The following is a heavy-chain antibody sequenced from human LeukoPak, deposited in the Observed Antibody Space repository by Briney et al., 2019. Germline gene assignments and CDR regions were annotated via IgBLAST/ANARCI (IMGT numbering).Heavy chain of an antibody. J-gene: IGHJ4*02. V-gene: IGHV1-18*01. D-gene: IGHD3-9*01. Sequence: ASVKVSCKASGYMFNIYGISWVRQAPGQGLEWMAWTSVNNGDTKYGQRFQGRVTVTTDTSTSTVYLELRRLRPDDTAVYYCVRDQYLNVMTGFDDWGQGTLVTVSS. CDR3: VRDQYLNVMTGFDD. CDR2: TSVNNGDT. CDR1: GYMFNIYG.